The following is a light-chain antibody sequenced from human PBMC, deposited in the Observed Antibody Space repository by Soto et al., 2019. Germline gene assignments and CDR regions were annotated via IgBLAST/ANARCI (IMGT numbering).Light chain of an antibody. CDR2: DAS. J-gene: IGKJ4*01. CDR1: QDIGKR. V-gene: IGKV1-33*01. CDR3: QQYDTLLT. Sequence: DIQMTQSPSSLSASVGDRDTITCQASQDIGKRLNWYQQKPGKAPKVLIYDASYLETGVPSRFSGRGSGTDFTFTISSLQPEDIATYYCQQYDTLLTFGGGTKVEMK.